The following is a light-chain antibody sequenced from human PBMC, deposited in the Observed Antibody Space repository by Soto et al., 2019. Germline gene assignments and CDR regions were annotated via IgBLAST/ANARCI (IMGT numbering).Light chain of an antibody. Sequence: EIVLTQSPATLSLSPGERATLSCRASQTVNNYLAWYQQKPGQAPRLLIYDASNRATGIPARFSGSGSETDFTLTISSLEPEDFALYYCQQRRSWPITFGQGTRLEIK. CDR1: QTVNNY. CDR2: DAS. CDR3: QQRRSWPIT. J-gene: IGKJ5*01. V-gene: IGKV3-11*01.